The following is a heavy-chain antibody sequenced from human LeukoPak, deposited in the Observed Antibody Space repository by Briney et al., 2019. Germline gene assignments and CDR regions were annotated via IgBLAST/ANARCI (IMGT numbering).Heavy chain of an antibody. D-gene: IGHD4-11*01. V-gene: IGHV3-66*01. CDR3: AREGTV. CDR2: IYSGGST. J-gene: IGHJ4*02. Sequence: GGSLRLSCAASGFTVSSNSMSWVRQAPGKGLEWVSIIYSGGSTYNADSVKGRFTISRDNSKNTLYLQMNSLRAEDTDVYYCAREGTVRGQGTLVTVSS. CDR1: GFTVSSNS.